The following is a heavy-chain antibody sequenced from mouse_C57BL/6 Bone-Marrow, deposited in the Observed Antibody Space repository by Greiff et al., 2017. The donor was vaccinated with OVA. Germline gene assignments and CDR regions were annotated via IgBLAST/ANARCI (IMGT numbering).Heavy chain of an antibody. V-gene: IGHV7-1*01. Sequence: EVKLMESGGGLVQSGRSLRLSCATSGFTFSDFYMEWVRQAPGKGLEWIAASRNKANDYTTEYSASVKGRFIVSRDTSQSILYLQMNALRAEDTASVYCARDPGTGVFAYWGQGTLVTVSA. CDR1: GFTFSDFY. J-gene: IGHJ3*01. CDR3: ARDPGTGVFAY. CDR2: SRNKANDYTT. D-gene: IGHD4-1*01.